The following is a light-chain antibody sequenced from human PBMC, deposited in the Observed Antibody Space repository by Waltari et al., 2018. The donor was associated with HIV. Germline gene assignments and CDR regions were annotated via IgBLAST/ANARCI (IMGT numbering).Light chain of an antibody. J-gene: IGLJ3*02. Sequence: QTVVTQEPSFSVSPGGTVTLTCGFSPGSVSTSNYPNWYKQSPGQAQRTIIDSTNSRSSGVPDRFSGSIRGKKAALTIAGAQAEDESDYYCVLYMGSGGWVFGGGTRLTVL. V-gene: IGLV8-61*01. CDR2: STN. CDR1: PGSVSTSNY. CDR3: VLYMGSGGWV.